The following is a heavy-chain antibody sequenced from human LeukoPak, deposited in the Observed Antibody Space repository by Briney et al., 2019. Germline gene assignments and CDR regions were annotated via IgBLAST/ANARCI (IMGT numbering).Heavy chain of an antibody. CDR2: IYHSGST. CDR3: ARAGPLYVVYY. J-gene: IGHJ4*02. Sequence: NPSETLSLTCAVSGGSISSGGYSWSWIRQPPGKGLEWIGYIYHSGSTYYNPSLKSRVTISVDRSKNQFSLKLSSVTAADTAVYYCARAGPLYVVYYWGQGTLVTVSS. CDR1: GGSISSGGYS. D-gene: IGHD2-2*02. V-gene: IGHV4-30-2*01.